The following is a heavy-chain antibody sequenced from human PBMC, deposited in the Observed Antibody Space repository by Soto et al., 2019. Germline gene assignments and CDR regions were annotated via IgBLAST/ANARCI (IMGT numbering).Heavy chain of an antibody. CDR1: GYTFTSYG. Sequence: QVQLVQSGAEVKKPGASVKVSCKASGYTFTSYGISWVRQAPGKGLNGMGWISAYNGNTNYAQKLQGRVTMTTDTSTSTAYMELRSLRSDDTAVYYCARDGLTYYYGSGSYCDYWGQGTLVTVSS. J-gene: IGHJ4*02. D-gene: IGHD3-10*01. V-gene: IGHV1-18*01. CDR3: ARDGLTYYYGSGSYCDY. CDR2: ISAYNGNT.